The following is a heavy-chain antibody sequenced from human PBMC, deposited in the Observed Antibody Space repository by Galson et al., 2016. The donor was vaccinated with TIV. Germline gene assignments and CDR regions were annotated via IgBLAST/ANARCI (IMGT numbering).Heavy chain of an antibody. Sequence: SVKVSCKASGGTFSNYPISWVRQAPGQGLEWMGGIIPIFGTPKYAQKLQGRVTITADEFTGAAYMELNSLGSDDTAVYFCAKESGYNSGYITDWGQGTLVTVSS. J-gene: IGHJ1*01. CDR1: GGTFSNYP. V-gene: IGHV1-69*13. CDR2: IIPIFGTP. D-gene: IGHD5-18*01. CDR3: AKESGYNSGYITD.